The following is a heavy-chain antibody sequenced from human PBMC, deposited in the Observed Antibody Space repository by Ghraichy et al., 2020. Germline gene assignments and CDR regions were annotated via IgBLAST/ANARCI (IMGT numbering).Heavy chain of an antibody. CDR1: GFTFSSYA. J-gene: IGHJ3*02. V-gene: IGHV3-23*01. Sequence: GGSLRLSCAASGFTFSSYAMSWVRQAPGKGLEWVSAISGSGGSTYYADSVKGRFTISRDNSKNTLYLQMNSLRAEDTAVYYCAKDARRITMIVVVITSGGDDAFDIWGQGTMVTVSS. CDR3: AKDARRITMIVVVITSGGDDAFDI. D-gene: IGHD3-22*01. CDR2: ISGSGGST.